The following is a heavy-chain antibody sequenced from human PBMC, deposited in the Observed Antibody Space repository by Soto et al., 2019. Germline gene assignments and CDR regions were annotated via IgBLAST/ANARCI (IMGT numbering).Heavy chain of an antibody. V-gene: IGHV4-59*01. J-gene: IGHJ3*02. CDR1: GGSISSYY. Sequence: SETLSLTCTVSGGSISSYYWSWIRQPPGKGLEWIGYIYYSGSTNYNPSLKSRVTISVDTSKNQFSLKLSSVTAADTAVYYCARVGYIDAFDIWGQGTMVTVSS. D-gene: IGHD6-13*01. CDR2: IYYSGST. CDR3: ARVGYIDAFDI.